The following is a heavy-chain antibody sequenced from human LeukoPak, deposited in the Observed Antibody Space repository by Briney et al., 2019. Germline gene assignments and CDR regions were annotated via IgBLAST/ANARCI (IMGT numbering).Heavy chain of an antibody. CDR3: PPAPNWRYQCPPLAS. Sequence: PGGSLRLSCAASGFTFSNAWMSWVRQAPGKGLEWVGRIKSKTDGGTTDYAAPVKGRFTISRDVSKNTLYLQMNSLKTEDTAVYYCPPAPNWRYQCPPLASWAQETRV. CDR2: IKSKTDGGTT. D-gene: IGHD2-2*01. J-gene: IGHJ5*01. V-gene: IGHV3-15*01. CDR1: GFTFSNAW.